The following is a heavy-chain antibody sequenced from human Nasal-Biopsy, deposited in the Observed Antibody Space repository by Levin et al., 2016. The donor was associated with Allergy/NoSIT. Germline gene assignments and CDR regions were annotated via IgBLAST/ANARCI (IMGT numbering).Heavy chain of an antibody. D-gene: IGHD3-10*01. CDR1: GYTYTSTG. J-gene: IGHJ6*02. V-gene: IGHV1-18*04. CDR3: ARDGRRGSGNYHQFYNGMDV. CDR2: ISTYNGKT. Sequence: ASVKVSCKAFGYTYTSTGVSWVRQAPGQGLEWMGWISTYNGKTNYAENLQDRITMTTDTSTNTAYMELRSLRSDDTAIYYCARDGRRGSGNYHQFYNGMDVWGRGTTVTVSS.